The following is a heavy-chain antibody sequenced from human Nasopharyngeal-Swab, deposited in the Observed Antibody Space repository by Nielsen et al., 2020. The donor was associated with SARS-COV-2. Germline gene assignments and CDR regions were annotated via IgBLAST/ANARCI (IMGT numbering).Heavy chain of an antibody. CDR2: INPSGGST. V-gene: IGHV1-46*01. J-gene: IGHJ4*02. Sequence: ASVKVSCKASGYTFTSYYMHWVRQAPGQGLEWMGIINPSGGSTSYAQKFQGRVTMTRDTSTSTVYMELSSLRSEDTAVYYCARDGVLTIFGVWRAPGSEYYFDYWGQGTLVPSPQ. D-gene: IGHD3-3*01. CDR3: ARDGVLTIFGVWRAPGSEYYFDY. CDR1: GYTFTSYY.